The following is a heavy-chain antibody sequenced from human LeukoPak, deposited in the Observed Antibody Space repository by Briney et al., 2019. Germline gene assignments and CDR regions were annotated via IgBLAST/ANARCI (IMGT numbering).Heavy chain of an antibody. CDR3: AKDIGSFPYYFDY. V-gene: IGHV3-23*01. CDR2: ISGSGGST. CDR1: GFTFSSYA. D-gene: IGHD6-13*01. Sequence: GGSLRLSCATSGFTFSSYAMSWVRQAPGKGLEWVSAISGSGGSTYYADSVKGRFTISRDNSKNTLYLQMNSLRAEDTAVYYCAKDIGSFPYYFDYWGQGTLVTVSS. J-gene: IGHJ4*02.